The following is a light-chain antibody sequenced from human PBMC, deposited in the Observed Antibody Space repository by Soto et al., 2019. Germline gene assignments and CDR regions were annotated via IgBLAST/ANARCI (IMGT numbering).Light chain of an antibody. V-gene: IGLV2-14*03. CDR1: SSDIGGYKD. CDR2: DVS. CDR3: SSYSSSSTLWV. J-gene: IGLJ3*02. Sequence: QSALTQPASVSGSPGQSITISCTGTSSDIGGYKDVSWYQQHPDKAPKLIIYDVSNRPSGVSNRFSGSLSGNTASLTISGLQAADEADYYCSSYSSSSTLWVFGGGTKLTVL.